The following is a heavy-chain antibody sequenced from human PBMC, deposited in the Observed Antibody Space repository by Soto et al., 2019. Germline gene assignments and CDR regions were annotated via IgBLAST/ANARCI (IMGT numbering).Heavy chain of an antibody. Sequence: GGSLRLSCAASGFTFSNAWMNWVRQAPEKRLEWVGRIKSKTDGGTTDYAAPVKGRFTISRDDSKNTLYLQMNSLKTEDTAVYYCTTDQGYDFWSQYYYGMDVWGQGTTVTVSS. CDR2: IKSKTDGGTT. CDR1: GFTFSNAW. V-gene: IGHV3-15*07. J-gene: IGHJ6*02. D-gene: IGHD3-3*01. CDR3: TTDQGYDFWSQYYYGMDV.